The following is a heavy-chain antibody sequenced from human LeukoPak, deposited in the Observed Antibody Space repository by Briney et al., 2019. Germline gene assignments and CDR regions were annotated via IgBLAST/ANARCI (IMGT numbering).Heavy chain of an antibody. CDR1: GFTFSDYA. CDR2: ISGSSGST. J-gene: IGHJ4*02. Sequence: GGTRRLSYAVSGFTFSDYAMTWVRQAPGKGLEWVSAISGSSGSTYYADSVKGRFTISRDNSKNTLYLQMNSLRAEDTAVYYCAKTGAVLIVYYFDSWGQGTLVTVSS. D-gene: IGHD3-22*01. V-gene: IGHV3-23*01. CDR3: AKTGAVLIVYYFDS.